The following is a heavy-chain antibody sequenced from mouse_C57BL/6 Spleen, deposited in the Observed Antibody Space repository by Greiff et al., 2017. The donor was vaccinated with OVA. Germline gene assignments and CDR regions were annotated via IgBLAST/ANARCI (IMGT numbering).Heavy chain of an antibody. CDR1: GYTFTSYW. D-gene: IGHD1-1*01. CDR3: AIDGSSPSYWYFDV. J-gene: IGHJ1*03. CDR2: IHPSDSDT. Sequence: QVQLKQPGAELVKPGASVKVSCKASGYTFTSYWMHWVKQRPGQGLEWIGRIHPSDSDTNYNQKFKGKATLTVDKSSSTAYMQLSSLTSEDSAVYYCAIDGSSPSYWYFDVWGTGTTVTVSS. V-gene: IGHV1-74*01.